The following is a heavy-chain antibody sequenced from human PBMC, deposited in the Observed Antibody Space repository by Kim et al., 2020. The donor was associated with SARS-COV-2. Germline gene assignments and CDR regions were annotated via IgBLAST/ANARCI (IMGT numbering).Heavy chain of an antibody. CDR1: GGSISSGSYY. J-gene: IGHJ6*02. Sequence: SETLSLTCTVSGGSISSGSYYWSWIRQPAGKGLEWIGRIYTSGSTNYNPSLNSRVTISVDTSKNQFSLKLSSVTAADTAVYYCARDKRQYYDFWSGYYHFFGMDVWGQGTTVTVSS. CDR2: IYTSGST. D-gene: IGHD3-3*01. V-gene: IGHV4-61*02. CDR3: ARDKRQYYDFWSGYYHFFGMDV.